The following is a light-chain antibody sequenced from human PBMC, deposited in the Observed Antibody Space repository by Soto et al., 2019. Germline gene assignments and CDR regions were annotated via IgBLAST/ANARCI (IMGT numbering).Light chain of an antibody. CDR3: SSYTSSSTPVV. CDR1: SSDVGVYNY. J-gene: IGLJ2*01. Sequence: QSALTQPASVSGSHGQSITISCTGTSSDVGVYNYVSWYQQHPGKAPKLMIYDVSNRPSGVSNRFSGSKSGNTASLTISGLQAEDEADYYCSSYTSSSTPVVFGGGTKLTVL. V-gene: IGLV2-14*01. CDR2: DVS.